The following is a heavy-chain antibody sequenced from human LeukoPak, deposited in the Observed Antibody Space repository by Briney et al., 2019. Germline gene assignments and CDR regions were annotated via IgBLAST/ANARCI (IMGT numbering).Heavy chain of an antibody. CDR3: ARVPIVEPPDY. CDR2: IYYSGST. CDR1: GGSISSGGHY. V-gene: IGHV4-31*03. D-gene: IGHD2-21*01. Sequence: SETLPLTCTVSGGSISSGGHYWSWIRQHPGKGLEWIGYIYYSGSTYYNPSLKSRVTISVDTSKNQFALKLSSVTAADTAVYYCARVPIVEPPDYWGQKTRVSVFS. J-gene: IGHJ4*02.